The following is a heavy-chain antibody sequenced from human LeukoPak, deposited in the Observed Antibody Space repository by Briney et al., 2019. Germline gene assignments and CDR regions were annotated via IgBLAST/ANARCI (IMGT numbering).Heavy chain of an antibody. CDR3: ARDPGQRDYGDYTYYFDY. V-gene: IGHV3-48*03. Sequence: PGGSLRLSCVASGFTYSRYEKNWVRQAPGKGLEWVSYNSSSGRNIYYADSVQGRFTISRENAKHTLYLQMNSLRAEDTAVYYCARDPGQRDYGDYTYYFDYWGQGTLVTVSS. CDR2: NSSSGRNI. D-gene: IGHD4-17*01. J-gene: IGHJ4*02. CDR1: GFTYSRYE.